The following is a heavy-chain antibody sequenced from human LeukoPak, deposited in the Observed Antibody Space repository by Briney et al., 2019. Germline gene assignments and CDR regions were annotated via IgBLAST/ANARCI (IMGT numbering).Heavy chain of an antibody. Sequence: GGSLRLSCAASGFTFRDYAMSWVRQAPGKGLEGVSSISTRSTYIYYTDSVKGRFTISRDNAESSLYLQMNSLRAEDTVVYYCARVPGPRIAYYNMDVWGQGTTVTVSS. CDR1: GFTFRDYA. D-gene: IGHD2-21*01. CDR3: ARVPGPRIAYYNMDV. J-gene: IGHJ6*02. V-gene: IGHV3-21*01. CDR2: ISTRSTYI.